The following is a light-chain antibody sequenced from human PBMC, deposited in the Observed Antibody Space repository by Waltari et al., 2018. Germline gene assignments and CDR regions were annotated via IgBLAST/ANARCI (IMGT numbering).Light chain of an antibody. CDR1: QNIYNN. Sequence: QMTQSPSALSASVGDRVTISCRASQNIYNNLAWYQLKPGKAPKLLIYAVSTLQSGIPSQFSGSGSGTHFTLTISSLQAQDSATYVCQQYYDYPLTFGGGTKVEI. CDR3: QQYYDYPLT. CDR2: AVS. V-gene: IGKV1-16*02. J-gene: IGKJ4*01.